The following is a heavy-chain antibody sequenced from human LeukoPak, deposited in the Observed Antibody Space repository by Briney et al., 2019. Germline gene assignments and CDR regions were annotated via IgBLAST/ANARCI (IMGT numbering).Heavy chain of an antibody. CDR1: GGTFSSYA. CDR2: IIPIFGTA. V-gene: IGHV1-69*01. Sequence: SVKVSCKASGGTFSSYANSWVRQAPGQGPEWMGGIIPIFGTANYAQKFQGRATITADESPSTAYMELSSLRSEDTAVYYCARDSYYYDSSGYYGLFDYWGQGTMVTVS. J-gene: IGHJ4*02. D-gene: IGHD3-22*01. CDR3: ARDSYYYDSSGYYGLFDY.